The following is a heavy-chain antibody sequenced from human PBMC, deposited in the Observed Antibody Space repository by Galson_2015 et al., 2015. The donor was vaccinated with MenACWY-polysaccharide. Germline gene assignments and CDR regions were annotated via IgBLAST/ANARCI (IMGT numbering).Heavy chain of an antibody. D-gene: IGHD1-14*01. CDR2: ISSDSSII. CDR3: ARARYLDG. V-gene: IGHV3-48*01. J-gene: IGHJ6*02. Sequence: SLRLSCAASGFTFSDYTLNWVRQAPGKGLEWLSHISSDSSIIYYADSVRGRFTISRDNAKNSLYLQMNSLRAEDTAVYYCARARYLDGWGQGTTVTVSS. CDR1: GFTFSDYT.